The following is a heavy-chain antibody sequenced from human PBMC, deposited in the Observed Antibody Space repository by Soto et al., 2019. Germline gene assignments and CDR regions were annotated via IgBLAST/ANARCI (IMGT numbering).Heavy chain of an antibody. V-gene: IGHV4-39*01. CDR3: ATSQKGYNWNYFDH. D-gene: IGHD1-20*01. J-gene: IGHJ4*02. CDR1: GASISVSYDY. CDR2: VFYTGFT. Sequence: PSYTLSLSCAVSGASISVSYDYGAWLRQSPGKGPEWIGSVFYTGFTSYNPSLESRVSVSVDTSKSQFSLKLSAVTAADTAVYYCATSQKGYNWNYFDHWGQGALVTVSS.